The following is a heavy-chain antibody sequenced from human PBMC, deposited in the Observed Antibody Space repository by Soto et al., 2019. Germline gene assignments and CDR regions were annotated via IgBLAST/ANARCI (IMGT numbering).Heavy chain of an antibody. V-gene: IGHV1-18*01. CDR2: ISPYNGNT. Sequence: QVPLVQSGDEVKKPGASVKVSCKASGYTFTNYGISWVRQAPGQGLEWMGWISPYNGNTKYPQKLQGRVTITTDTSTRTSYMELWSVRSQDTAVYFCARDGDRCTSTRCSPWPDTDVDLWGRGTLVTVSS. CDR1: GYTFTNYG. D-gene: IGHD2-2*01. CDR3: ARDGDRCTSTRCSPWPDTDVDL. J-gene: IGHJ2*01.